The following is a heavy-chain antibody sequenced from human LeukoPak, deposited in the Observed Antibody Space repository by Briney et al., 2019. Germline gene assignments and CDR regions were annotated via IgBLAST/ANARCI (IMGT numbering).Heavy chain of an antibody. D-gene: IGHD3-22*01. CDR2: IYHSGRT. V-gene: IGHV4-4*02. CDR3: ARGDYYDSSGY. CDR1: GGSISSSNW. Sequence: SETLSLTCAVSGGSISSSNWWSWVRQPPGKGLEWIGEIYHSGRTNYNPSLKSRVTISVDTSKNQFSLKLSSVTAADTAVYYCARGDYYDSSGYWGQGTLVTVS. J-gene: IGHJ4*02.